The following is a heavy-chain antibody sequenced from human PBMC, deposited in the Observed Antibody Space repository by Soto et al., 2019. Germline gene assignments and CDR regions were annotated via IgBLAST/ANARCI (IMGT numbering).Heavy chain of an antibody. CDR1: GFSFNNYN. Sequence: GGSLRLSCAASGFSFNNYNMNWVRQVPGKGLEWVSYITNTGDNTYYADSVKGRFTISRDNADNSLYLQMNSLRAEDTAIYYCARDSVVVSFRPRNFDLSGRGTQVTVSS. CDR3: ARDSVVVSFRPRNFDL. J-gene: IGHJ2*01. CDR2: ITNTGDNT. D-gene: IGHD3-22*01. V-gene: IGHV3-48*01.